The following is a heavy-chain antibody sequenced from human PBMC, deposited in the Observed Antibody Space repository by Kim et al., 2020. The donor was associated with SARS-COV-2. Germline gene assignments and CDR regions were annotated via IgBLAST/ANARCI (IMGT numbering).Heavy chain of an antibody. CDR1: GFAFADYG. V-gene: IGHV3-49*03. CDR3: ARGQTETGAKYYFDF. CDR2: VRSEIYGGSR. D-gene: IGHD3-10*01. J-gene: IGHJ4*02. Sequence: GGSLRLSCTSSGFAFADYGLTWFRQAPGKRLEWVAFVRSEIYGGSREYAAAVEGTFTISRDDSKSIAYLQMNSLKTEDTAGYYCARGQTETGAKYYFDFWGQGTLVTVSS.